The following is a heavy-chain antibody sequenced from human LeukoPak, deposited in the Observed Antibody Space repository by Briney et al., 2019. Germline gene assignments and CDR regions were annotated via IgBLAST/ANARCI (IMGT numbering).Heavy chain of an antibody. CDR1: GFTVSSNY. CDR3: ARGNYCTNGVCSTFDY. D-gene: IGHD2-8*01. V-gene: IGHV3-66*02. CDR2: IYSGGST. Sequence: GGSLRLSCAASGFTVSSNYMSWVRQAPGKGLEWVSVIYSGGSTYYADSVKGRFTISRDNSKNTLYLQMNSLRAEDTAVYYCARGNYCTNGVCSTFDYWGQGTLVTVSS. J-gene: IGHJ4*02.